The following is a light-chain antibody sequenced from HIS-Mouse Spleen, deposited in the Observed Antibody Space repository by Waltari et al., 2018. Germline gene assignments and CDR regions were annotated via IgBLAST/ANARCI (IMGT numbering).Light chain of an antibody. Sequence: QSALTQPASVSGSPGQSITISCTGTSSDVGGYNYVSWYQQHPGKPPSLMIYDVSNRPSGVSNRFSGSKSGNTAALTISGLQAEDEADYYCSSYTSSSTPYVFGTGTKVTVL. V-gene: IGLV2-14*03. CDR2: DVS. CDR3: SSYTSSSTPYV. J-gene: IGLJ1*01. CDR1: SSDVGGYNY.